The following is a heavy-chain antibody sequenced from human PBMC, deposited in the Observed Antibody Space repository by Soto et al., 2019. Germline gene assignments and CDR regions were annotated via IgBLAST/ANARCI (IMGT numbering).Heavy chain of an antibody. CDR2: IFANGHT. J-gene: IGHJ5*02. D-gene: IGHD6-13*01. CDR3: VASLAASGLNWLDP. Sequence: PSETLSLTCTVSGGSISEKYWNWVRQPPGKGLEWIGLIFANGHTDYNPSLKSRVTMSVDASKNQFSLRLTSMTAADTAIYYCVASLAASGLNWLDPWGRGTPVTVSS. V-gene: IGHV4-4*07. CDR1: GGSISEKY.